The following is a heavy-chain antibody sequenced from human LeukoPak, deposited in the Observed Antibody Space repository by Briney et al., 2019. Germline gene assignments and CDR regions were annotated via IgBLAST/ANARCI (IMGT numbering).Heavy chain of an antibody. D-gene: IGHD2-2*01. Sequence: GGSPRLSCAASGFTFSSYSMNWVRQAPGKGLEWVSYISSSSSTIYYADSVKGRFTISRDNAKNSLYLQMNSLRAEDTAVYYCARGGTAAIGLNVFDYWGQGILVTVSS. CDR2: ISSSSSTI. V-gene: IGHV3-48*01. CDR3: ARGGTAAIGLNVFDY. CDR1: GFTFSSYS. J-gene: IGHJ4*02.